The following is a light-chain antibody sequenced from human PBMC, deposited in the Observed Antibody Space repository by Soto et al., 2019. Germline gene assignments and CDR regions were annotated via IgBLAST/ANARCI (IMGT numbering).Light chain of an antibody. CDR3: QQSYSTPYT. Sequence: DIQMTQSPSSLSASVGDRVTITCRTSQSISSYLNWYQQKPGKAPKFLIYAASSLQSGVPSRSSGSGSGTDFTLTISSLQPEDFATYYCQQSYSTPYTFGQGTKLEIK. CDR1: QSISSY. V-gene: IGKV1-39*01. CDR2: AAS. J-gene: IGKJ2*01.